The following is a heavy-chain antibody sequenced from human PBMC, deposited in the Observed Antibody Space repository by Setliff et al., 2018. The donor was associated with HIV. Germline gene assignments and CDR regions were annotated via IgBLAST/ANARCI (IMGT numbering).Heavy chain of an antibody. CDR2: FYYTGSS. CDR1: GYSISNGYF. J-gene: IGHJ5*02. V-gene: IGHV4-38-2*01. CDR3: ASGWATMLRGVLTSGWFEP. Sequence: SETLSLTCALSGYSISNGYFWGWIRQPPGKGLEWIGNFYYTGSSYYNPSLQRRVTISVDTAKNQFSLRLSSVTAADTAVYYCASGWATMLRGVLTSGWFEPWGPGTLVTVSS. D-gene: IGHD3-10*01.